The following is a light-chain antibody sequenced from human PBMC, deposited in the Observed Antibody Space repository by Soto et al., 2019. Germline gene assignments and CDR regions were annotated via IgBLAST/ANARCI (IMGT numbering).Light chain of an antibody. V-gene: IGLV3-21*04. Sequence: SYVLTQPPSVSVAPGKTARITCGGNNIGSYSVHWYQQKPGQAPVLVIYYDSDRPSGIPERFSGSNSGNTATLTISRAGAGDEADYYCQVWDSSSDWVFGGGTKLTVL. CDR3: QVWDSSSDWV. J-gene: IGLJ3*02. CDR1: NIGSYS. CDR2: YDS.